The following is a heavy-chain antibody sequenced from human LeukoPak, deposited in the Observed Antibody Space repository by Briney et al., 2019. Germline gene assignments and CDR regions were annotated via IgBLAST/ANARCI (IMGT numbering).Heavy chain of an antibody. V-gene: IGHV3-48*03. J-gene: IGHJ6*03. Sequence: GGSLRLSCAASGFTFSSYEMNWVRQAPGKGLEGVSYISSSGSTIYYADSVKGRFTISRDNAKNSLYLQMNSLRAEDTAVYYCARETVVTPYNYMDVWGKGTTVTVSS. CDR3: ARETVVTPYNYMDV. D-gene: IGHD4-23*01. CDR2: ISSSGSTI. CDR1: GFTFSSYE.